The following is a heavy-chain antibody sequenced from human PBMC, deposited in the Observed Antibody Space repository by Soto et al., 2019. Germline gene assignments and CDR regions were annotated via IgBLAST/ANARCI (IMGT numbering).Heavy chain of an antibody. J-gene: IGHJ5*01. Sequence: GGSLRLSCAASGFTFSSYWMHWVRQAPGKGLVWVSRINSDGSYTIYADSVKGRFTISRDNAKNTLYLQMNSLGADDTAVYYCARSMGSGYCDSWGQGTLVTVSS. V-gene: IGHV3-74*01. CDR1: GFTFSSYW. CDR2: INSDGSYT. D-gene: IGHD3-22*01. CDR3: ARSMGSGYCDS.